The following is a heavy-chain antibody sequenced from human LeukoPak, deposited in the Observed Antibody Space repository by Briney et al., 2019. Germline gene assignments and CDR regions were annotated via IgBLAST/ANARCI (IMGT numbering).Heavy chain of an antibody. J-gene: IGHJ5*02. Sequence: GGSLRLSCAASGFTFSSYSMNWVRQAPGKGLEWVSYISSSSSTIYYTDSVKGRFTISRDNAKNSRYLQMKTLRAEDTAVYYCASEPPRGWYNGNWFDPWGQGTLVTVSS. CDR1: GFTFSSYS. D-gene: IGHD6-19*01. CDR2: ISSSSSTI. CDR3: ASEPPRGWYNGNWFDP. V-gene: IGHV3-48*01.